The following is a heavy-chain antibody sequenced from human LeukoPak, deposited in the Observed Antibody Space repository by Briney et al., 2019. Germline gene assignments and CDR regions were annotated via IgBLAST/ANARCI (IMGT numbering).Heavy chain of an antibody. CDR3: ARHDSVMVGRYNWFDP. J-gene: IGHJ5*02. D-gene: IGHD3-10*02. Sequence: SETLSLTCTVSGGSISSYYWSWIRQPPGKGLEWIGYIYTSGSTNYNPSLKSRVTISIDTSKNQFSLNLSSMTAADTAVYYCARHDSVMVGRYNWFDPWGQGTLVTVSS. CDR2: IYTSGST. CDR1: GGSISSYY. V-gene: IGHV4-4*09.